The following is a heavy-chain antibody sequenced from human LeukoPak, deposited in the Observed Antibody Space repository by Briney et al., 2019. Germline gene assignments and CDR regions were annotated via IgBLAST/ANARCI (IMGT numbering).Heavy chain of an antibody. D-gene: IGHD5-18*01. CDR3: AKDMGIQLWLTLSGAFDI. CDR2: IIRSGTTK. CDR1: GFDFKIYD. J-gene: IGHJ3*02. Sequence: GGSLRLSCAASGFDFKIYDMNWVRQAPGKGLEWVSDIIRSGTTKYYTDSVKGRFTISRDNAKNSLYLQMNSLRAEDTALYYCAKDMGIQLWLTLSGAFDIWGQGTMVTVSS. V-gene: IGHV3-48*03.